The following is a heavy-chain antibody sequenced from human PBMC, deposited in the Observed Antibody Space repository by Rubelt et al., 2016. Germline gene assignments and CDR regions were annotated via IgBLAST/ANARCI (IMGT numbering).Heavy chain of an antibody. J-gene: IGHJ6*03. V-gene: IGHV4-34*11. CDR3: AREGAPRYYYYYMDV. Sequence: QVQLQQWGAGLLKPSETLSLTCAVYGGSFSGYYWSWIRQPPGKGLEWIGYIYYSGSTNYNPSLKSRVTISVDTSKNQFSLKLSSVTAADTAVYYCAREGAPRYYYYYMDVWGKGTTVTVSS. CDR1: GGSFSGYY. CDR2: IYYSGST.